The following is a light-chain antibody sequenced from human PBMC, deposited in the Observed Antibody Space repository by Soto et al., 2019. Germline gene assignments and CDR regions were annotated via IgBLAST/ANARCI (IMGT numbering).Light chain of an antibody. CDR3: SSYTSSTTYG. CDR2: EVS. J-gene: IGLJ1*01. CDR1: SSDVGGYNY. Sequence: QSVLTRPPSASGSPGQSVTISCTGTSSDVGGYNYVSWYQQHPGKAPKLMIYEVSKRPSGVPDRFSGSKSGNTASLTVSGLQAEDEADYYCSSYTSSTTYGFGTGTKVTVL. V-gene: IGLV2-8*01.